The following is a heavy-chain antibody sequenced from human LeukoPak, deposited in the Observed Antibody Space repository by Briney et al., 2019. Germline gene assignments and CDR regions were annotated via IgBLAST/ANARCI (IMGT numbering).Heavy chain of an antibody. V-gene: IGHV3-21*01. CDR1: GFTFSSYS. D-gene: IGHD3-10*01. Sequence: GGSLRLSCAASGFTFSSYSMNWVRQAPGKGLEWVSSISSSSSYIYYADSVKGRFTIPRDNAKNSLYLQMNSLRAEDTAVYYCARDRAVWFGESPSGGWFDPWGQGTLVTVSS. CDR3: ARDRAVWFGESPSGGWFDP. J-gene: IGHJ5*02. CDR2: ISSSSSYI.